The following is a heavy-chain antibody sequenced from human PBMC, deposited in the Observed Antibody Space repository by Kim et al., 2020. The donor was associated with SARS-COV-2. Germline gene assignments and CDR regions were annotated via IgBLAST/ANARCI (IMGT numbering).Heavy chain of an antibody. CDR1: GYTFTAYH. D-gene: IGHD2-2*01. Sequence: ASVKVSCKASGYTFTAYHMHWVRQAPGQGLEWMGWINPNSGGTKYAQKFQGRVTMTRDTSISTAYMELSRLRSDDTALYFCARDPSGTSLDFYFDYWGLGTLVTVSS. CDR3: ARDPSGTSLDFYFDY. CDR2: INPNSGGT. J-gene: IGHJ4*02. V-gene: IGHV1-2*02.